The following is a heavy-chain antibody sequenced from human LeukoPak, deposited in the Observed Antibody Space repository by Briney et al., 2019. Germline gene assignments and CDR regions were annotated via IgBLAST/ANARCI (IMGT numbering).Heavy chain of an antibody. J-gene: IGHJ5*02. D-gene: IGHD3-22*01. Sequence: ASVKVSCKASGYTFTGYYIHWVRQAPGQGLEWMGWINPNSGGTNYAQNFQGRVIMTRDTSISTAYMELSRLGSDDTAVYYCARAAPYDSSGYYEPWGQGTLVTVSS. CDR1: GYTFTGYY. CDR3: ARAAPYDSSGYYEP. V-gene: IGHV1-2*02. CDR2: INPNSGGT.